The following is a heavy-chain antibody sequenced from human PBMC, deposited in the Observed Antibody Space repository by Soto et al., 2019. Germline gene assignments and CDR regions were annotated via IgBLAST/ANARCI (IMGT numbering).Heavy chain of an antibody. D-gene: IGHD6-6*01. CDR3: ARDREAARPGWFDP. V-gene: IGHV1-18*04. J-gene: IGHJ5*02. CDR1: GYTFSTYG. Sequence: ASVKVSCKASGYTFSTYGLNWVRQAPGQGPEWMGWISAYNGNTNYAQKFQGRVTMTTDTPTSTAYMELRSLRSDDTAVYYCARDREAARPGWFDPWGQGTRVTVSS. CDR2: ISAYNGNT.